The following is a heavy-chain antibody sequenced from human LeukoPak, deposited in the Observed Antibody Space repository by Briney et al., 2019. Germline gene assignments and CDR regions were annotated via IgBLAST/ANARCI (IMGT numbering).Heavy chain of an antibody. CDR1: AGSISTFY. CDR3: AREGGDPRWLDP. CDR2: INYSGST. J-gene: IGHJ5*02. V-gene: IGHV4-4*07. D-gene: IGHD6-25*01. Sequence: PSETLSLTCTVSAGSISTFYWTWIRQPAGKGLEWIGRINYSGSTIYNPSLRGRVSMSVDRPKNQFSLTLNSVTAADTAVYYCAREGGDPRWLDPWGQGTLVTVSS.